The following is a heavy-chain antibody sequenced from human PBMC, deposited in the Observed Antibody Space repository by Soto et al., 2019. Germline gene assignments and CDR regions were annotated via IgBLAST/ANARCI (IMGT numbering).Heavy chain of an antibody. CDR3: ARDTARAMVRIYYGMDV. J-gene: IGHJ6*02. Sequence: QVQLVESGGGVVQPGRSLRLSCAASGFTFSSYGMHWVRQAPGKGLEWVAVIWYDGSNKYYADSVKGRFTISRDNSKNPLYLQMNSLRAEYTAVYYCARDTARAMVRIYYGMDVWGQGTTVTVSS. D-gene: IGHD3-10*01. CDR1: GFTFSSYG. V-gene: IGHV3-33*01. CDR2: IWYDGSNK.